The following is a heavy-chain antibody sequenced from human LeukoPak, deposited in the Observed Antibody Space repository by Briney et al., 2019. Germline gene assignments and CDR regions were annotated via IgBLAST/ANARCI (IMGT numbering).Heavy chain of an antibody. CDR1: GYSFTSYW. CDR3: ARLLGIFGVVIKEKSGWFDP. D-gene: IGHD3-3*01. V-gene: IGHV5-51*01. CDR2: IHPGDSNT. J-gene: IGHJ5*02. Sequence: GESLKISCKGSGYSFTSYWIGWVRRMPGKGLEWMGIIHPGDSNTRYSSSFQGQVTISADKSISTAYLQWSSLKASDTAMYYCARLLGIFGVVIKEKSGWFDPWGQGTLVTVSS.